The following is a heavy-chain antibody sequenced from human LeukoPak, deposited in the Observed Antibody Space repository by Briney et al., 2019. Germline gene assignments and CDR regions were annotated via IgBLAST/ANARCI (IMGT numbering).Heavy chain of an antibody. V-gene: IGHV3-23*01. D-gene: IGHD5-18*01. CDR3: AKQSGGYRYDTNDY. CDR2: ISGGGGST. J-gene: IGHJ4*02. Sequence: PGGSLRLSCAASGFTFSSYAMSWVRQAPGKGLEWVSGISGGGGSTYYADSVKGRFTISRDNSENTLYLQMNSLTAEDTAVYYCAKQSGGYRYDTNDYSGQGTQVTVSS. CDR1: GFTFSSYA.